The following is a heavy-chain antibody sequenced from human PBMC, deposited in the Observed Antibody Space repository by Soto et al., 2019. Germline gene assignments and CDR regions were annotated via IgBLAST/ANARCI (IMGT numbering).Heavy chain of an antibody. CDR3: ARQNTAMVDHDAFDI. CDR2: MNPNSGNT. CDR1: GYTFTGYD. V-gene: IGHV1-8*01. D-gene: IGHD5-18*01. Sequence: ASGKVSCKASGYTFTGYDINWVRQATGQGLEWMGWMNPNSGNTGYAQKFQGRVTMTRDTSISTAYMELSSLRSEDTAVYYCARQNTAMVDHDAFDIWGQGTMVTVSS. J-gene: IGHJ3*02.